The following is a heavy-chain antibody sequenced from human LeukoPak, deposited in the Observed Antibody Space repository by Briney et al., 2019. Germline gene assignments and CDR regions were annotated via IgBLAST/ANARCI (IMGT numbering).Heavy chain of an antibody. Sequence: SETLSLTCAVSGYSISSGYYWGWIRQPPGKGLEWIGRISHSWSTSYNPSLKSRVTISVDTSKNQFSLKLSSVTAADTAVYYCARDWTSNIDYWGQGTLVTVSS. CDR1: GYSISSGYY. CDR2: ISHSWST. CDR3: ARDWTSNIDY. J-gene: IGHJ4*02. D-gene: IGHD3/OR15-3a*01. V-gene: IGHV4-38-2*02.